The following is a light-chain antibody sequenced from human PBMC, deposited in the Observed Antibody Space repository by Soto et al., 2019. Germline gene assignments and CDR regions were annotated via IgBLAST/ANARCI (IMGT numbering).Light chain of an antibody. CDR2: DAS. V-gene: IGKV3-11*01. Sequence: KEMKQSPAALSAYPGYSAPISCRASQSVSSYLAWYQQKPGQAPRLLIYDASNRATGIPARFSRSGSGTDFTLTITSLDPEDFAVYYCQHRSNWPLTFGGGTKVDIK. CDR3: QHRSNWPLT. CDR1: QSVSSY. J-gene: IGKJ4*01.